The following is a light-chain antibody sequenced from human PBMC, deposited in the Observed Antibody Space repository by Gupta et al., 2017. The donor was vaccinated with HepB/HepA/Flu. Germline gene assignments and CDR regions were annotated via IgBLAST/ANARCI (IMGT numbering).Light chain of an antibody. CDR1: QRVPSY. Sequence: DIVLTQSPATLSLSPGERAKFSCRASQRVPSYIAWYQQKPGQAPRLLIYDASNRATGIPARFSGSGSGTDFTLTISSLEPEDFAVYYCQHRNIWPPMCSFGQGTKLEIK. CDR2: DAS. CDR3: QHRNIWPPMCS. V-gene: IGKV3-11*01. J-gene: IGKJ2*04.